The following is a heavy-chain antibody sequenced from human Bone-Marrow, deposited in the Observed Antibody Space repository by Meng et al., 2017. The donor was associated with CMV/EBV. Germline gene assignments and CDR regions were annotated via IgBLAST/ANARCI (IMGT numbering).Heavy chain of an antibody. V-gene: IGHV3-23*03. J-gene: IGHJ6*02. CDR2: ISGGDSRT. Sequence: ETLSLTCAASGFTFSSYAMSWVRQAPGKGLEWVSVISGGDSRTYYVDSVKGRFTISRDNAKNSLYLQMNSLRAEDTAVYYCARFLVPAAISYYYGMDVCGQGTTVTVSS. CDR3: ARFLVPAAISYYYGMDV. D-gene: IGHD2-2*01. CDR1: GFTFSSYA.